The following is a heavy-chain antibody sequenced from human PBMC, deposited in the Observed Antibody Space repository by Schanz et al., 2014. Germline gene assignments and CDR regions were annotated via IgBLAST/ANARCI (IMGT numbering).Heavy chain of an antibody. Sequence: EVQLLESGGGLVQPGGSLRLSCAASGFTFSAYAMTWVRQIPGKGLEWVSTIGTSGGTNYADSVKGRFTISSDNSKSTLYLQMSSLRAEDTAVYYCARIGGSVFDYWAQGTLVTVSS. V-gene: IGHV3-23*01. CDR1: GFTFSAYA. J-gene: IGHJ4*02. CDR2: IGTSGGT. CDR3: ARIGGSVFDY. D-gene: IGHD3-10*01.